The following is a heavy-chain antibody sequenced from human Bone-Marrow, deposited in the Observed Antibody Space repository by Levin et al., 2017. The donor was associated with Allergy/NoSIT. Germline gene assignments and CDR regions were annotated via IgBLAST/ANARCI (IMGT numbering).Heavy chain of an antibody. V-gene: IGHV3-30*18. J-gene: IGHJ4*02. CDR3: AKARVTAAPFWYFEY. CDR2: ISYDGDNK. CDR1: GFSFSSYG. Sequence: GESLKISCAASGFSFSSYGMHWVRQAPGKGLEWVAVISYDGDNKYHTAPVKGRFTISRDNSKNTLYLQMNNLRAEDTAVYYCAKARVTAAPFWYFEYWGQGTLVTVSS. D-gene: IGHD2-21*02.